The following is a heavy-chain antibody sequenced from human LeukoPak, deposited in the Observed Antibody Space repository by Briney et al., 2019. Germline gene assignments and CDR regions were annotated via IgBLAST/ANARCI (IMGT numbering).Heavy chain of an antibody. CDR2: INHSGST. D-gene: IGHD5-18*01. J-gene: IGHJ4*02. Sequence: SETLSPTCAVYGGSFSGYYWSWIRQPPGKGLEWIGEINHSGSTNYNPSLKSRVTISVDTSKNQFSLKLSSVTAADTAVYYCARGTARGYSYGKSFDYWGQGTLVTVSS. V-gene: IGHV4-34*01. CDR1: GGSFSGYY. CDR3: ARGTARGYSYGKSFDY.